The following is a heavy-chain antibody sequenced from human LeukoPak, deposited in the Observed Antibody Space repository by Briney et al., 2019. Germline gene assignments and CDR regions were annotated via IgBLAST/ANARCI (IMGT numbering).Heavy chain of an antibody. CDR2: ISSSSSTI. J-gene: IGHJ4*02. D-gene: IGHD7-27*01. Sequence: PGGSLRLSCAAAGFTFSSYSMNWVRQAPGKGMEWVSYISSSSSTIYYADSVKGRFTISRDNAKNSLYLQMNSLRAEDTAVYYCARDELGISYWGQGTLVTVSS. V-gene: IGHV3-48*01. CDR3: ARDELGISY. CDR1: GFTFSSYS.